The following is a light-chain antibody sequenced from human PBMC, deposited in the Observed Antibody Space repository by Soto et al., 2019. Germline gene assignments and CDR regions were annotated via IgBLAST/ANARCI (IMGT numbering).Light chain of an antibody. CDR3: QQYGSSPIT. J-gene: IGKJ5*01. CDR2: DAS. Sequence: ESVLTQSPATVSLSTGERARIMCKASQSVSNYSAWYQQKLGQAPRLIIYDASNSATGIPDRFSGSASGTDFTLTISRLEHEDFAVYYCQQYGSSPITFGKGTRLEIK. CDR1: QSVSNY. V-gene: IGKV3-20*01.